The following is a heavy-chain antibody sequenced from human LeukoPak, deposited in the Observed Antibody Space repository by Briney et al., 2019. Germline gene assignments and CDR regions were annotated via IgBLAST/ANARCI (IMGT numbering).Heavy chain of an antibody. V-gene: IGHV4-34*01. CDR3: ASLWDDSSGYYYAGDAFDI. CDR2: INHSGST. Sequence: SETLSLTCAVYGGSFSGYYWSWIRQPPGKGLEWIGEINHSGSTNYNPSLKSRVTISVDTSKNQFSLKLSSVTAADTAVYYCASLWDDSSGYYYAGDAFDIWGQGTMVTVSS. J-gene: IGHJ3*02. D-gene: IGHD3-22*01. CDR1: GGSFSGYY.